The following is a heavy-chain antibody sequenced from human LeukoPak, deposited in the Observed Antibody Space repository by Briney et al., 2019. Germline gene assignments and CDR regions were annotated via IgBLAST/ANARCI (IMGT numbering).Heavy chain of an antibody. Sequence: SETLSLTCAVYGGSFSGYYWSWIRQPPGKGLEWIGEINHSGSTNYNPSLTSRVTISVDTSKNQFSLKVSSVTAADTAVYYCARCRRSGYYLGRYYYYTDVWGKGTTVTVSS. CDR2: INHSGST. V-gene: IGHV4-34*01. D-gene: IGHD3-3*01. J-gene: IGHJ6*03. CDR3: ARCRRSGYYLGRYYYYTDV. CDR1: GGSFSGYY.